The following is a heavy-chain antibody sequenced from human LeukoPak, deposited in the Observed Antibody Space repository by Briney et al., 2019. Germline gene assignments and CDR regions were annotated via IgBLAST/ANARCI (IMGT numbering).Heavy chain of an antibody. D-gene: IGHD3-3*01. CDR1: GGSISSYY. CDR2: IYYSGST. CDR3: ARQRFLEWLLFDY. Sequence: PAETLSLTCTVSGGSISSYYWSWIRQPPGKGLEWIGDIYYSGSTNYKPYLTSRVTISVDTSKNQFSLRLSSVTAADTAVYYSARQRFLEWLLFDYWGQGTL. J-gene: IGHJ4*02. V-gene: IGHV4-59*08.